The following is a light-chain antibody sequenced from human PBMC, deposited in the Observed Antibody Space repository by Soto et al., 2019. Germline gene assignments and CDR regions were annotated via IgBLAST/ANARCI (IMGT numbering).Light chain of an antibody. Sequence: DIQMTQLPSSLSASVGDRVNITCRASQGISTWLAWYQQKPERAPKSLIYAASRLQSGVPPRFSGSGSETDFTLTISSLQPEDFATYYCQQYNRYPRTFGQGTKVEIK. CDR3: QQYNRYPRT. CDR2: AAS. V-gene: IGKV1D-16*01. J-gene: IGKJ1*01. CDR1: QGISTW.